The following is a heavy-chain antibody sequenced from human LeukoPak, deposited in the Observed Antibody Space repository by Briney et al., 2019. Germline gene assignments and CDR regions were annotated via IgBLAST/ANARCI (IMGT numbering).Heavy chain of an antibody. J-gene: IGHJ4*02. D-gene: IGHD5-24*01. CDR3: AKVRDSSH. Sequence: ASVKVSCKASGYTFTRYQIHWVRQAPGQGPEWMGIIYPSGGSTNYAQKFQGRVTMTRDMSTSTVYMELSSLRSEDTAVYYCAKVRDSSHRGQGTLVTVSS. CDR2: IYPSGGST. V-gene: IGHV1-46*01. CDR1: GYTFTRYQ.